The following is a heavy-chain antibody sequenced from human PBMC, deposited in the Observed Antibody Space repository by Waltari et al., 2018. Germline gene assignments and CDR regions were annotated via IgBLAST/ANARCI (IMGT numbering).Heavy chain of an antibody. V-gene: IGHV3-30*18. D-gene: IGHD2-21*01. CDR1: GFTFSSYG. Sequence: QVQLVESGGGVVQPGRSLRLSCAASGFTFSSYGMHWVRQAPGKGLEWVAVISYDGSTKYYAHSGQGLFTISRDNSKNTLYLQMNSLGAEDPAVYYCAKSIGVVKDVNYYYGMDVWGQGTTVTVSS. CDR3: AKSIGVVKDVNYYYGMDV. J-gene: IGHJ6*02. CDR2: ISYDGSTK.